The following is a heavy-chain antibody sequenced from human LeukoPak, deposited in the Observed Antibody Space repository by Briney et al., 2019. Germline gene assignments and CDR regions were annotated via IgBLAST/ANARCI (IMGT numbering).Heavy chain of an antibody. Sequence: GESLKISCKGSEYTFSNYWIAWVRQMPGKGLECMGIIYPGDSDTRYSPSFQGQVTISADKPINTAYLQWSSLKASDTAMYYCATYRAAGGTFFDYWGQGTLVTVSS. CDR3: ATYRAAGGTFFDY. D-gene: IGHD6-13*01. CDR2: IYPGDSDT. CDR1: EYTFSNYW. V-gene: IGHV5-51*04. J-gene: IGHJ4*02.